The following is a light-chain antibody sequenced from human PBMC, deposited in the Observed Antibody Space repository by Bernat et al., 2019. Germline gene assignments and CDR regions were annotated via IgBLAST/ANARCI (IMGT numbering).Light chain of an antibody. CDR1: QGIRND. Sequence: DIQMTQSPSSLSASVGDRITITCRASQGIRNDLDWYQQKPGKAPKRLIYGASSLQSGVPSRFSGRGSGTEFTLTISSLQPEDFATYYCLQHNNYPLTFGPGTKVDIK. J-gene: IGKJ3*01. CDR2: GAS. V-gene: IGKV1-17*01. CDR3: LQHNNYPLT.